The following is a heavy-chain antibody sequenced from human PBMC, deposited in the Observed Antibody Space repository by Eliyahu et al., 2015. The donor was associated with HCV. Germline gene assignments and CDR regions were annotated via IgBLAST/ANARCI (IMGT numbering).Heavy chain of an antibody. D-gene: IGHD3-3*01. V-gene: IGHV4-34*01. CDR2: INHSGST. Sequence: GLEWIGEINHSGSTNYNPSLKSRVTISVDTSKNQFSLKLSSVTAADTAVYYCASQSTYYDFWSGYYNRQGFDYWGQGTLVTVSS. J-gene: IGHJ4*02. CDR3: ASQSTYYDFWSGYYNRQGFDY.